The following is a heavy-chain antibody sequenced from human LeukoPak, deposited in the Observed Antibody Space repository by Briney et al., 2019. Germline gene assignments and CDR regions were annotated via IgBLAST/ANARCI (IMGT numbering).Heavy chain of an antibody. CDR2: IIPIFGTA. V-gene: IGHV1-69*01. D-gene: IGHD3-10*01. J-gene: IGHJ4*02. Sequence: ASVNVSCKASGGTFSSYAISWVRQAPGQGLEWMGGIIPIFGTANYAQKFQGRVTITADESTSTAYMELSSLRSEDTAVYYCARMGSDERIIRGVDYWGQGTLVTVSS. CDR3: ARMGSDERIIRGVDY. CDR1: GGTFSSYA.